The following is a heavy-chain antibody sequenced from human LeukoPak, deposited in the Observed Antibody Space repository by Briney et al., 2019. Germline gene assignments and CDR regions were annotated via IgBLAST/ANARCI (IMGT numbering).Heavy chain of an antibody. CDR3: AKGDHIVVVIAIPDY. V-gene: IGHV3-23*01. D-gene: IGHD2-21*01. CDR2: ISGSGGST. Sequence: GGSLRLSCAASGFTFSSYATSWVRQAPGKGLEWVSAISGSGGSTYYADSVKGRFTISRDNSKNTLYLQMNSLRAEDTAVYYCAKGDHIVVVIAIPDYWGQGTLVTVSS. J-gene: IGHJ4*02. CDR1: GFTFSSYA.